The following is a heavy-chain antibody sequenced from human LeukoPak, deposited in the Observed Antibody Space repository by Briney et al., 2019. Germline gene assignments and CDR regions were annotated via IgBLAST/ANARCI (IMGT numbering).Heavy chain of an antibody. D-gene: IGHD3-3*01. V-gene: IGHV3-48*01. CDR3: ARDRVLDDFWSGYYMGGAFDI. CDR2: ISSSSSTI. Sequence: GGSLRLSCAASGFTFSSYSMNWVRQAPGKGLEWVSYISSSSSTIYYADSVKGRFTISRDNAKNSLYLQMNSLRAEDAAVYYCARDRVLDDFWSGYYMGGAFDIWGQGTMVTVSS. CDR1: GFTFSSYS. J-gene: IGHJ3*02.